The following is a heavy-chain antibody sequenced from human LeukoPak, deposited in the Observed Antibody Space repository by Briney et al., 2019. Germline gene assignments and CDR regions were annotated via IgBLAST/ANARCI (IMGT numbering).Heavy chain of an antibody. Sequence: GGSLRLSCEASGVTFSSYVMSWVRQAPGKGPEWVSGISGSGGGTYYADSVKGRFAISRDNSKNTLYLQMNSLRAEDTAVYYCAKDRISGSSNPWGQGTLVTVSS. J-gene: IGHJ5*02. CDR1: GVTFSSYV. CDR2: ISGSGGGT. V-gene: IGHV3-23*01. CDR3: AKDRISGSSNP. D-gene: IGHD2-21*01.